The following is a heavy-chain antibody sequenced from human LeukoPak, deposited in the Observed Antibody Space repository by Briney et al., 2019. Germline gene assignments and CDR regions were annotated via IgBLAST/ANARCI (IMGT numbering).Heavy chain of an antibody. Sequence: GGSLRLSCVASGFTFNTYSMNWFRQAPGKGLEWISYISSSSATIYYADSVKGRFTISRDNAKNSLYLQMNSLRAEDAAVYYCARGRDLFDSWGQGTLVIVSS. CDR2: ISSSSATI. CDR1: GFTFNTYS. CDR3: ARGRDLFDS. J-gene: IGHJ4*02. V-gene: IGHV3-48*04.